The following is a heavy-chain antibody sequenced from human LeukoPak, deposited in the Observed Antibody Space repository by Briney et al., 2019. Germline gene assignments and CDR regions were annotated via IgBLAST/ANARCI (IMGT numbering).Heavy chain of an antibody. V-gene: IGHV5-51*01. J-gene: IGHJ4*02. CDR3: ARHRYSSGWYDFDY. CDR1: GYSFTSYW. Sequence: GESLKISCKGSGYSFTSYWIGWVRQMPGKGLEWMGIIYPGDSDTRYSPSFQGQVTISADESISTAYLQWSSLNASDTAMYYCARHRYSSGWYDFDYWGQGTLVTVSS. CDR2: IYPGDSDT. D-gene: IGHD6-19*01.